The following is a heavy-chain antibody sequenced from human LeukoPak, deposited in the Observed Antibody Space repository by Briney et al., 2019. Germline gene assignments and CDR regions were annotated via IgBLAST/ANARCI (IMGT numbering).Heavy chain of an antibody. Sequence: GGSLRLSCAASGFTLSSYSMDWVRQAPGKGLEWVSSVSSSSSYIYYADSVKGRFTISRDNSKNTLYLQMNSLRAEDTAVYYCAKEPRVSKPRRDGFSPRGGFDYWGQGTLVTVSS. V-gene: IGHV3-21*01. J-gene: IGHJ4*02. CDR2: VSSSSSYI. D-gene: IGHD5-24*01. CDR1: GFTLSSYS. CDR3: AKEPRVSKPRRDGFSPRGGFDY.